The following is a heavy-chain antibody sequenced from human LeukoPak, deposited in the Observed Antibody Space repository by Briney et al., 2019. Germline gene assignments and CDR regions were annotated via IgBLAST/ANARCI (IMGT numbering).Heavy chain of an antibody. CDR1: GFTFSSYS. D-gene: IGHD2-2*01. J-gene: IGHJ5*02. V-gene: IGHV3-21*01. CDR2: ISSSSSYI. CDR3: ARELKQYCSSTSCPNWFDP. Sequence: GGSLRLPCAASGFTFSSYSMNWVRQAPGKGLEWVSSISSSSSYIYYADSVKGRFTISRDNAKNSLYLQMNSLRAEDTAVYYCARELKQYCSSTSCPNWFDPWGQGTLVTVSS.